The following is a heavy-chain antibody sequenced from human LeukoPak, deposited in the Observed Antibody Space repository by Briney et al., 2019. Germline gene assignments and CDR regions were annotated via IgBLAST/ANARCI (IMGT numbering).Heavy chain of an antibody. J-gene: IGHJ4*02. V-gene: IGHV1-18*04. Sequence: ASVKVSCKASGYTFTSYGITWVRQAPGQGLGWMGWISGYNGNTNYAQKLQGRVTMTTDTSTSTAYMELRSLRSDDTAVYYCASLRYSSSWYEDYWGQGTLVTVSS. CDR1: GYTFTSYG. CDR3: ASLRYSSSWYEDY. D-gene: IGHD6-13*01. CDR2: ISGYNGNT.